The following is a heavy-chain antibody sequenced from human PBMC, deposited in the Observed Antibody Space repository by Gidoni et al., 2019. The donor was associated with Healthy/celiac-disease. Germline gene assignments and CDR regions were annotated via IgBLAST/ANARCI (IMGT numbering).Heavy chain of an antibody. V-gene: IGHV3-23*01. Sequence: EVQLLESGGGLVKPGGSLRLSCEASGFPFCSYAMSWVRQAPWKGLEWVSAIIGSGGSTYYADSVKGRFTISRDNSKNTLYLQMNSLRAEDTAVYYCAKLRGNRRYDYFDYWGQGTLVTVSS. CDR3: AKLRGNRRYDYFDY. CDR1: GFPFCSYA. D-gene: IGHD1-1*01. CDR2: IIGSGGST. J-gene: IGHJ4*02.